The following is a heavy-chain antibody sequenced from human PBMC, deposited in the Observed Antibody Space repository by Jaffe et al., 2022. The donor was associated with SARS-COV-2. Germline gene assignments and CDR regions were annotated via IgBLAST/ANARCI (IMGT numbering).Heavy chain of an antibody. Sequence: QVQLQQWGAGLLKPSETLSLTCGVYGGSLSGYYWGWIRQPPGKGLEWIGEINHSGSTKYNPSLKSRVTISVDTPKNQFSLKLTSVTAADTALYYCARGGGWHVGYYYYYMDVWGKGTTVTVSS. J-gene: IGHJ6*03. D-gene: IGHD6-19*01. V-gene: IGHV4-34*01. CDR2: INHSGST. CDR1: GGSLSGYY. CDR3: ARGGGWHVGYYYYYMDV.